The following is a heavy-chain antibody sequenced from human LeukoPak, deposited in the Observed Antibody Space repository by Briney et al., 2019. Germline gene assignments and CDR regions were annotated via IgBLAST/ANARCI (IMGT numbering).Heavy chain of an antibody. D-gene: IGHD6-13*01. CDR2: IKQDGSEK. J-gene: IGHJ4*02. CDR1: GFTFSTYW. Sequence: GGSLRLSCAASGFTFSTYWMSWVRQAPGKGLEWVANIKQDGSEKYYVDSVKGRFTISRDNAKNSLYRQMNSLRAEDTAMYYCARGSAGNDYWGQGTLVTVSS. V-gene: IGHV3-7*01. CDR3: ARGSAGNDY.